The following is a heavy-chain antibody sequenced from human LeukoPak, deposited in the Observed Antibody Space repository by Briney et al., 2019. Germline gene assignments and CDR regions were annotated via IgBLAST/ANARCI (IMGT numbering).Heavy chain of an antibody. D-gene: IGHD4-17*01. J-gene: IGHJ4*02. CDR2: IDSDTYGNTI. Sequence: PGGSLRLSCAVSGFTFSNHAMNWVRQAPGKGLEWISYIDSDTYGNTIYYPHTVKGRFTISRDNAKNSLYLQMDSLRDEDTAVYYCARDRDYAFDYWGQGTLVTVSS. CDR3: ARDRDYAFDY. V-gene: IGHV3-48*02. CDR1: GFTFSNHA.